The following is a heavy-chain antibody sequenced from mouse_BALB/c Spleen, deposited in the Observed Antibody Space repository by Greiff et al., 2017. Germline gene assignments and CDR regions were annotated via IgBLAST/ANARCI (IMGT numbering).Heavy chain of an antibody. Sequence: VKLKESGPGLVAPSQSLSITCTVSGFSLTDYGVSWIRQPPGKGLEWLGVIWGGGSTNYNSALMSRLSISKDNSKSQVFLKMNSLQTDDTAMYYCARGDYYGSSFAMDYWGQGTSVTVSS. CDR3: ARGDYYGSSFAMDY. D-gene: IGHD1-1*01. V-gene: IGHV2-6-5*01. CDR2: IWGGGST. CDR1: GFSLTDYG. J-gene: IGHJ4*01.